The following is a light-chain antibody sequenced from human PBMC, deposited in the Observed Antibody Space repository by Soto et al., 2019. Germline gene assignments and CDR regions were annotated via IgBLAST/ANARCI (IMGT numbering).Light chain of an antibody. CDR2: GAT. J-gene: IGKJ4*01. V-gene: IGKV3D-15*01. Sequence: EIVMTQSPATLSVSPGERATLSCRASQSVSNNLAWYQQKPGQAPRLLIYGATATATGIPARFSGSGSGTEFTLTINSLQSEDSAVYYCQQHNDWPLTFGGGTKVEIK. CDR3: QQHNDWPLT. CDR1: QSVSNN.